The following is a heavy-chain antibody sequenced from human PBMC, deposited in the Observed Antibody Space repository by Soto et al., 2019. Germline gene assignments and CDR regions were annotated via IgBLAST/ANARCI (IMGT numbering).Heavy chain of an antibody. Sequence: QLQLQESGPGLVKPSETLSLTCTVSGGSISSSSYYWGWIRQPPGKGLEWIGSIYYSGSTYYNPSLKSRVTISVDTSKNQFSLKLSSVTAADTAVYYCARHVRGWARGCSGGSCDYFDYWGQGTLVTVSS. CDR2: IYYSGST. D-gene: IGHD2-15*01. CDR1: GGSISSSSYY. J-gene: IGHJ4*02. CDR3: ARHVRGWARGCSGGSCDYFDY. V-gene: IGHV4-39*01.